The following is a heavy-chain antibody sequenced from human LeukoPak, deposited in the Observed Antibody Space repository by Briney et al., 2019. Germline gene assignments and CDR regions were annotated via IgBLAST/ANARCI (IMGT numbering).Heavy chain of an antibody. CDR1: GYTFTGYY. J-gene: IGHJ3*02. V-gene: IGHV1-2*06. Sequence: GASVKVSCKASGYTFTGYYIHWVRQAPGQGLDWMGRINPNNGGTNYAPKFQGRVTMTRDMSMSTAYMELSRLRSDDTAVYYCAGEDNSSGYRPFDIWGQGTMVTVPS. D-gene: IGHD3-22*01. CDR2: INPNNGGT. CDR3: AGEDNSSGYRPFDI.